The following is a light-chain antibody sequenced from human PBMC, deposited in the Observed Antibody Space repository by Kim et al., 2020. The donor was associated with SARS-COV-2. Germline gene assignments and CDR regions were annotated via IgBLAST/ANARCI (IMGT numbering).Light chain of an antibody. CDR1: SGNIASNN. J-gene: IGLJ2*01. CDR3: QYYGSSNQV. CDR2: DDN. Sequence: GKTVTSSSTSSSGNIASNNVQWYQQRPGSSPTTVIYDDNKRPSGVPERFSGSIDSSANSASLTSAGLEAEDEADYYGQYYGSSNQVFGGGTQLTVL. V-gene: IGLV6-57*01.